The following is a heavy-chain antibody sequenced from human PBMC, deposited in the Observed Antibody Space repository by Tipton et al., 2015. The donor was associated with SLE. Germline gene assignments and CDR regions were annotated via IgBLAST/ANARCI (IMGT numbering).Heavy chain of an antibody. CDR2: IYYSGST. D-gene: IGHD3-10*01. V-gene: IGHV4-34*01. CDR3: ASLYGSGSYAGGMDV. J-gene: IGHJ6*02. CDR1: GGSFSGYY. Sequence: TLSLTCAVYGGSFSGYYWSWIRQTPGKGLEWIGSIYYSGSTHYNPSLKSRITISLDTSKNQFSLKLNSVTAADTAVYYCASLYGSGSYAGGMDVWGQGTTVTVSS.